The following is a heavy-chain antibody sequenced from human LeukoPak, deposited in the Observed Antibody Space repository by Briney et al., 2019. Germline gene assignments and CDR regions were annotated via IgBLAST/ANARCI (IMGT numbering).Heavy chain of an antibody. D-gene: IGHD3-9*01. Sequence: PGGSLRLSCAASGFTFSSYSMNWVRQAPGKGLEWVSSISSSSSYIYYADSVKGRFTISRDNAKNSLYLQMNSLRAEDTAVYYCARAPYDILTGYYLHWGQGTLVTVSS. CDR3: ARAPYDILTGYYLH. CDR1: GFTFSSYS. CDR2: ISSSSSYI. V-gene: IGHV3-21*01. J-gene: IGHJ4*02.